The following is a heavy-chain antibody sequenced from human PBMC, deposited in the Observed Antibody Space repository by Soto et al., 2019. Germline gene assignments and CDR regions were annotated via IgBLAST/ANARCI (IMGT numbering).Heavy chain of an antibody. D-gene: IGHD5-18*01. CDR2: IYYSGST. V-gene: IGHV4-59*08. Sequence: QMQLQESGPGLVKPSETLSLTCTVSGGSISSYYWSWIRQPPGKGLEWIGYIYYSGSTNYNPSLKSRVTISVDTSKKQFSLKLSSVTAADTAVYYCSRCRPESSHSYAVDYWGQGTLVTVSS. J-gene: IGHJ4*02. CDR3: SRCRPESSHSYAVDY. CDR1: GGSISSYY.